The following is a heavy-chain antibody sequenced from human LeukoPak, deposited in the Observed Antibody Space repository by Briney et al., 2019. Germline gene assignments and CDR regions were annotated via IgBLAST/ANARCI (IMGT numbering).Heavy chain of an antibody. D-gene: IGHD1-26*01. V-gene: IGHV3-30*02. CDR2: IRYDGSDK. CDR3: VKDVGVGASYFDN. J-gene: IGHJ4*02. CDR1: GFTFSRCG. Sequence: GVSLRLSCAASGFTFSRCGMHWVRQSPGKGREWVLYIRYDGSDKYYIDSVKGPFTIARDNPKETLYLQMTRLSHDDTAVYFCVKDVGVGASYFDNWGQGTLVAVSS.